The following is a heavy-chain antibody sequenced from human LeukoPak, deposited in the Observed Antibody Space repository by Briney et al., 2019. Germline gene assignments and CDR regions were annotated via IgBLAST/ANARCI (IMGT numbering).Heavy chain of an antibody. J-gene: IGHJ4*02. CDR2: IYYSGST. CDR1: GGSISSYY. D-gene: IGHD3-22*01. V-gene: IGHV4-59*08. CDR3: ARLQDYDSSGLDY. Sequence: PSETLSLTCTVSGGSISSYYWSWIRQPPVKGLEWIGYIYYSGSTNYNPSLKSRVTISVDTSKNQFSLKLSSVTAADTAVYYCARLQDYDSSGLDYWGQGTLVTVSS.